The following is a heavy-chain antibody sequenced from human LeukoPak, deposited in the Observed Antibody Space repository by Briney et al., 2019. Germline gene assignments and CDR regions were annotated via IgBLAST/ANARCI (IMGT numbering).Heavy chain of an antibody. V-gene: IGHV1-2*02. CDR1: GYTFTGYY. D-gene: IGHD6-6*01. Sequence: ASVKVSCKASGYTFTGYYMHWVRQAPGQGLEWMGWINPNSGGTNYAQKFQGRVTMTRGTSISTAYTELSRLRSDDTAVYYCARDLSRRGVKNPDYWGQGTLVTVSS. CDR2: INPNSGGT. CDR3: ARDLSRRGVKNPDY. J-gene: IGHJ4*02.